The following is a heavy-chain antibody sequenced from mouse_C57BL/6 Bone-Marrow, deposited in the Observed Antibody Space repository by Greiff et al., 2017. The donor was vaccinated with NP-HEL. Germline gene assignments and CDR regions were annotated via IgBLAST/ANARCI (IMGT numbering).Heavy chain of an antibody. CDR3: ARPDYYYGSPYWYFDV. CDR2: ISSGGSYT. CDR1: GFTFSSYG. J-gene: IGHJ1*03. Sequence: EVHLVESGGDLVKPGGSLKLSCAASGFTFSSYGMSWVRQTPDKRLEWVATISSGGSYTYYPDSVKGRFTIFRDNAKNTLYLQMSSLKSEDTAMYYCARPDYYYGSPYWYFDVWGTGTTVTVSS. V-gene: IGHV5-6*01. D-gene: IGHD1-1*01.